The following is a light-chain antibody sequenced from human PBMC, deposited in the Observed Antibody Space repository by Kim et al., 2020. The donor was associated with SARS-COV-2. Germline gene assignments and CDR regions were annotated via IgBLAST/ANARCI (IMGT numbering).Light chain of an antibody. V-gene: IGLV3-21*04. Sequence: SYELTQPPSVSVAPGKTARISCGGNNIGSKGVQWLQQKAGQAPVMVIYYDTSRPSGIPERFSASSSGNTATLIISSVEAGDEADYYCHVWDSGTYHVVFG. J-gene: IGLJ2*01. CDR1: NIGSKG. CDR2: YDT. CDR3: HVWDSGTYHVV.